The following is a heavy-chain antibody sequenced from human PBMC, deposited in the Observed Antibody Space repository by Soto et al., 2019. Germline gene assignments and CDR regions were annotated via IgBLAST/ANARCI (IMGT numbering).Heavy chain of an antibody. D-gene: IGHD2-15*01. Sequence: PSETLSLTCTVSGGSISSGGYYWSWIRQHPGKGLEWIGYIYYSGSTYYNPSLRSRVTISVDTSKNQFSLKLSSVTAADTAVYYCARYGSGECNRGSCYSPFDYWGQGTLVTSPQ. V-gene: IGHV4-30-4*08. CDR1: GGSISSGGYY. J-gene: IGHJ4*02. CDR2: IYYSGST. CDR3: ARYGSGECNRGSCYSPFDY.